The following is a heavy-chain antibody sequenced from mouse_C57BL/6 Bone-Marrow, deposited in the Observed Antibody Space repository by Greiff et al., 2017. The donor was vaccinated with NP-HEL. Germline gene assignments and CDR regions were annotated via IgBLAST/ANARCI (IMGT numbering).Heavy chain of an antibody. Sequence: EVQGVESGGGLVQPGGSLKLSCAASGFTFSDYYMYWVRQTPEKRLEWVAYISNGGGSTYYPATVKGRFTISRDNAKNTLYLQMSRLKSEDTAMYYCARRGYGSNYAMDYWGQGTSVTVSS. CDR3: ARRGYGSNYAMDY. V-gene: IGHV5-12*01. D-gene: IGHD1-1*01. J-gene: IGHJ4*01. CDR1: GFTFSDYY. CDR2: ISNGGGST.